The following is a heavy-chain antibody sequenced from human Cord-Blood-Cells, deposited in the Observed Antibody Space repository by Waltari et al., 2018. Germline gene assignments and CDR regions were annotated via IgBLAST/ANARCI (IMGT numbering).Heavy chain of an antibody. J-gene: IGHJ4*02. CDR2: NLPILGTA. CDR3: ARSLSDQGDY. Sequence: QVQLVQSGAEAKKSGASVKVSCKASGGTFSSYPISWVRQAPEQGVEWMEGNLPILGTAHDAKNFQDRVTINADHSTSTAYMERSSRRSDDTAVYYCARSLSDQGDYWGQGTLVTVSS. V-gene: IGHV1-69*12. CDR1: GGTFSSYP.